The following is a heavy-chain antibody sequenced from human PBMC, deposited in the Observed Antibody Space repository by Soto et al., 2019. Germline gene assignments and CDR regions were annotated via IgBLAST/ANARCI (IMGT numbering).Heavy chain of an antibody. V-gene: IGHV4-31*02. CDR2: IYNSGTT. J-gene: IGHJ4*02. CDR1: GYSISSGGYY. CDR3: ARFKPSSFDS. Sequence: QVQLQESGPGLVKPSQTLSLTCIVSGYSISSGGYYWSWIRQHPGKGLEWIAYIYNSGTTFYNPSLKGRFTISVDTSKNQFSLKLTSVPAPDTAVYFGARFKPSSFDSWGQGTLVSFSP.